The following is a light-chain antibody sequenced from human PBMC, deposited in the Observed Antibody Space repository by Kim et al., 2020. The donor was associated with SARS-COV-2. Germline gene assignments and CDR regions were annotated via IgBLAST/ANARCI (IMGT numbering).Light chain of an antibody. CDR2: GTS. J-gene: IGKJ2*01. V-gene: IGKV3-20*01. CDR1: QSVASHH. Sequence: LSPGDRATLSCRASQSVASHHLAWFQQKPGQAPRLLIYGTSSRAPAIPDRFSASGSGTDFTLTISRLEPEDFAIDYCQQYDRPPYTFGQGTKLEI. CDR3: QQYDRPPYT.